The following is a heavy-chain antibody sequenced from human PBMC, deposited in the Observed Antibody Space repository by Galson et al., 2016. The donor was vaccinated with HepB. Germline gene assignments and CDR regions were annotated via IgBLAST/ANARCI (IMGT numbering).Heavy chain of an antibody. V-gene: IGHV1-46*01. CDR3: ARRSIVTRAFDY. D-gene: IGHD1-1*01. J-gene: IGHJ4*02. Sequence: SVKVSCKASGHTFTTYYIHWVRQAPGQGLEYMGLIYHSDDSTAYAPKFQGRVTMTSDTSTTTAYMELNSLRSDDTAVYYCARRSIVTRAFDYWGQGTLVTVSS. CDR2: IYHSDDST. CDR1: GHTFTTYY.